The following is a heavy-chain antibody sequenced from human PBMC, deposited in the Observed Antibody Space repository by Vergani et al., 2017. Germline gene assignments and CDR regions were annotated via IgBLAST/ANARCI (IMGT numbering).Heavy chain of an antibody. CDR3: ARVEFDGNDY. D-gene: IGHD3-9*01. J-gene: IGHJ4*02. CDR2: LYYSGST. CDR1: GGSISSSSYY. Sequence: QLQLQESGPGLVKPSETLSLTCTVSGGSISSSSYYWGWIRQPPGKGLEWIGSLYYSGSTYYNPSLKSRVTISVDTSKNQFSLKLSSVTAADTAVYYCARVEFDGNDYWGQGTLVTVSS. V-gene: IGHV4-39*07.